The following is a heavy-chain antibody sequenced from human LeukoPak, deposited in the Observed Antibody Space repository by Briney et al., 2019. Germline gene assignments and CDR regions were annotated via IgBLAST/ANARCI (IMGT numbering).Heavy chain of an antibody. J-gene: IGHJ4*02. V-gene: IGHV4-4*07. D-gene: IGHD5-24*01. CDR3: ARDQFRSSFDY. Sequence: SETLSLTCAVSGGSISNYHWTWIRQPAGKGLEWIGRIHSSGNSYYNPSLKSRVTMSIDTSQNRFSLKLTAVTAADTAVYYCARDQFRSSFDYWGQGTLVTVSS. CDR1: GGSISNYH. CDR2: IHSSGNS.